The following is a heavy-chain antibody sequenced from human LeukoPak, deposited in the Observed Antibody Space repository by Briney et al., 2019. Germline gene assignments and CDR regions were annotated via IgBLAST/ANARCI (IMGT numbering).Heavy chain of an antibody. D-gene: IGHD2-21*01. CDR1: GFTVSSDY. CDR2: IYSGGST. J-gene: IGHJ4*02. CDR3: ARASKVVVIAVS. V-gene: IGHV3-66*01. Sequence: PGGSLRLSCAASGFTVSSDYMSWVRQAPGKGLEWVSVIYSGGSTYYADSVKGRFTISRDNSKNTLYLQMNSLRADDTAVYYCARASKVVVIAVSWGQGTLVTVSS.